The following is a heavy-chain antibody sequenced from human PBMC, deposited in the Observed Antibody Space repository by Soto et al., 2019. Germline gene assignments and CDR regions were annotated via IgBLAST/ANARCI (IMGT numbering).Heavy chain of an antibody. CDR2: IGGYKGNT. D-gene: IGHD3-3*01. CDR3: ARQYYDFWSGYLSSSYYYGMDV. Sequence: ASVKVSCTASGYTFTNYGVSWVRQAPGQGLEWMGWIGGYKGNTNYAQKLQGRVTLTTDTSTSTAYMELRSLRSEDTAVYYCARQYYDFWSGYLSSSYYYGMDVWGQGTTVTVSS. J-gene: IGHJ6*02. CDR1: GYTFTNYG. V-gene: IGHV1-18*01.